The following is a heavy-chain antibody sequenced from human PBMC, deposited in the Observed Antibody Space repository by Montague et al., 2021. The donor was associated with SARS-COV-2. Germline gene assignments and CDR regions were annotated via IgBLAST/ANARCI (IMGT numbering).Heavy chain of an antibody. Sequence: SETLSLTCAVSGVSIGSNNWWCWVRQPPGKGLDWIGEIYHSGSTNYPPSLTRRATIPVDKSNHQFPLKMSSLTAADTAMVYCARGLGCSGGRCYGDWLDPWGQGTLVTVSS. CDR1: GVSIGSNNW. J-gene: IGHJ5*02. CDR3: ARGLGCSGGRCYGDWLDP. D-gene: IGHD2-15*01. CDR2: IYHSGST. V-gene: IGHV4-4*02.